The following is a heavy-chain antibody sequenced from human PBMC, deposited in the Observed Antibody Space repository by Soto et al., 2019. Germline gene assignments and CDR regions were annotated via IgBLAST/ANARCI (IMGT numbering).Heavy chain of an antibody. CDR2: IFHTGST. J-gene: IGHJ6*02. CDR3: AALPRLDGMDV. D-gene: IGHD6-25*01. Sequence: SSETLSLTSAVSGYSISSGHSWGWIRQPPGKGLEWIGSIFHTGSTYYNPALKSRVPLSVDTSKNQFSLKLSSVTAADTAVYFCAALPRLDGMDVWGQGTTVTVSS. CDR1: GYSISSGHS. V-gene: IGHV4-38-2*01.